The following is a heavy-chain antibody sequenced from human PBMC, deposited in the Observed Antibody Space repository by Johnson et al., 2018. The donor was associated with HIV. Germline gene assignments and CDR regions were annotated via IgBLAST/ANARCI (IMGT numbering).Heavy chain of an antibody. CDR1: GFTFSNAW. CDR2: IYSGGST. J-gene: IGHJ3*01. D-gene: IGHD3-10*01. V-gene: IGHV3-66*01. CDR3: ARALSRFGVSDAFDV. Sequence: VQLVESGGGLVEPGGSLRLSCAASGFTFSNAWMSWVRQAPGKGLEWVSEIYSGGSTYYADSVKGRFIISRDSSKNTLYLQMNSLRVEDTAVYYCARALSRFGVSDAFDVWGQGTIATVSS.